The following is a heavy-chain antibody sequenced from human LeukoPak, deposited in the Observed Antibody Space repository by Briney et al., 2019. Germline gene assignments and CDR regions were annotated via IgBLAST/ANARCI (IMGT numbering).Heavy chain of an antibody. V-gene: IGHV3-23*01. J-gene: IGHJ4*02. CDR2: ISLRGADT. D-gene: IGHD2-21*02. CDR1: GFTFSSDA. CDR3: ARRGCYGGNCYPCDY. Sequence: GGSLRLSCSASGFTFSSDAMSWVRQAPGKGLEWVSSISLRGADTNYADSVKGRFTISRDDSKNALYLQMSSLRAEDTAIYFCARRGCYGGNCYPCDYWGQGTLVTVSS.